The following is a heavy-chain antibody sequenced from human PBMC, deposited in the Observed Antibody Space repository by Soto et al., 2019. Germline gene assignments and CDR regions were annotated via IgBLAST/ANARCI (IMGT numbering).Heavy chain of an antibody. Sequence: EVQLVESGGGLVQPRGSLRLSCAASGFTLSSYSITWVRQAPGKGLEWVSYISRSSTTINYADSVKGRLTVSRDNAKNSVYLDMKSLRDEDTAVYYCARDPPNFYYYGMDVWGQGTTVNVSS. CDR3: ARDPPNFYYYGMDV. CDR2: ISRSSTTI. CDR1: GFTLSSYS. J-gene: IGHJ6*02. V-gene: IGHV3-48*02.